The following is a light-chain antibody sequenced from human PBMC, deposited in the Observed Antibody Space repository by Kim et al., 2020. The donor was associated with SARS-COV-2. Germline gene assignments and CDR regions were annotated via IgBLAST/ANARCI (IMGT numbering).Light chain of an antibody. CDR2: SNN. J-gene: IGLJ1*01. V-gene: IGLV1-44*01. CDR1: SYNIGSNT. Sequence: GQRVTISCSGSSYNIGSNTVNWYQQIPGTAPKLLIYSNNQRPSGVPDRFSGSKSGTSASLAISGLQSEDEADYYCAAWDDSLNGRVFGTGTKVTVL. CDR3: AAWDDSLNGRV.